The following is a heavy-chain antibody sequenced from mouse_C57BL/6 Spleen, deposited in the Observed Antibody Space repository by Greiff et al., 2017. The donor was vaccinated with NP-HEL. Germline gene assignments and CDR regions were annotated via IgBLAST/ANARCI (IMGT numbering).Heavy chain of an antibody. V-gene: IGHV5-4*01. CDR1: GFTFSSYA. J-gene: IGHJ3*01. CDR3: ARDRLTGLFAY. D-gene: IGHD4-1*01. Sequence: EVKLMESGGGLVKPGGSLKLSCAASGFTFSSYAMSWVRQTPEKRLEWVATISDGGSYTYYPDNVKGRFTISRDNAKNNLYLQMSHLKSEDTAMYYCARDRLTGLFAYWGQGTLVTVSA. CDR2: ISDGGSYT.